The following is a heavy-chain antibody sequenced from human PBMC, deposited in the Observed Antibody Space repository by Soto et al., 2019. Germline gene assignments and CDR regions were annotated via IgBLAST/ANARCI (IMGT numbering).Heavy chain of an antibody. D-gene: IGHD2-15*01. CDR1: GYTFTGYY. Sequence: ASVKVSCKASGYTFTGYYMHWVRQAPGQGLEWMGWINPNSGGTNYAQKFQGWVTMTRDTSISTAYMELSRLRSDDTAVYYCARDQNCSGGSCWAEAFDIWGQGTMVTVS. V-gene: IGHV1-2*04. CDR3: ARDQNCSGGSCWAEAFDI. J-gene: IGHJ3*02. CDR2: INPNSGGT.